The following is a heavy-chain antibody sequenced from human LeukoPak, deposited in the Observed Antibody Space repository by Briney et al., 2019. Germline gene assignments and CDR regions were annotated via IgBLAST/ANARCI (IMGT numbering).Heavy chain of an antibody. J-gene: IGHJ4*02. D-gene: IGHD4-17*01. CDR1: GGTFSSYA. Sequence: SVKVSCKASGGTFSSYAISWVRQAPGQGLEWMGRIIPILGIANYAQKFQGRVTITADKSTSTAYMELSSLRSEDTAVYYCAIISGTTVPDYWGQGTLVTVSS. V-gene: IGHV1-69*04. CDR3: AIISGTTVPDY. CDR2: IIPILGIA.